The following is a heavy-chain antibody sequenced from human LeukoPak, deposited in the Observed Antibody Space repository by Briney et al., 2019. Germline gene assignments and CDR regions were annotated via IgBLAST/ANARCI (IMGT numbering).Heavy chain of an antibody. CDR2: IYHSGST. CDR1: GYSISSGYY. V-gene: IGHV4-38-2*02. CDR3: ARESPYSSSWYLVDY. Sequence: SETLSLTCTVSGYSISSGYYWGWIRQPPGKGLEWIGSIYHSGSTYYNPSLKSRVTISVDTSKNQFSLKLSSVTAADTAVYYCARESPYSSSWYLVDYWGQGTLVTVSS. D-gene: IGHD6-13*01. J-gene: IGHJ4*02.